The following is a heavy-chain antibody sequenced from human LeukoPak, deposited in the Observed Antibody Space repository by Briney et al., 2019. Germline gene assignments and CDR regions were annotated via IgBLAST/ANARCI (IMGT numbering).Heavy chain of an antibody. J-gene: IGHJ6*04. Sequence: GGSLRLSCAASGFTFSSYEMNWVRQAPGKGLEWVSGINWNGGSTGYADSVKGRFTISRDNAKNSLYLQMNSLRAEDTAVYYCAELGITMIGGVWGKGTTVTISS. D-gene: IGHD3-10*02. CDR2: INWNGGST. CDR3: AELGITMIGGV. V-gene: IGHV3-20*04. CDR1: GFTFSSYE.